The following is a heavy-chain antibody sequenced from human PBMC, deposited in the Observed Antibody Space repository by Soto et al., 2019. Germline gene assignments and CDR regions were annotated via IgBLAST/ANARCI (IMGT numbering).Heavy chain of an antibody. Sequence: SETLSLTCTVSGFSISRGGYYWSWIRQHPGKGLEWIGYIYYSGSTYYNPSLKSRVTISVDTSKNQFSLKLSSVTAADTAVYYCARGGGASDDAFDIWGQGTMVTVSS. J-gene: IGHJ3*02. CDR1: GFSISRGGYY. CDR2: IYYSGST. V-gene: IGHV4-31*03. CDR3: ARGGGASDDAFDI. D-gene: IGHD3-10*01.